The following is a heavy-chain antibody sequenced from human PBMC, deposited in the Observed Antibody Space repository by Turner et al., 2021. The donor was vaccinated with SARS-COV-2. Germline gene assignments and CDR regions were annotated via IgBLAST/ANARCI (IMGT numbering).Heavy chain of an antibody. CDR2: IYTSGNTVGIP. CDR1: GGAITSGSSF. J-gene: IGHJ5*02. CDR3: AKAVPGSGWFDP. V-gene: IGHV4-61*02. Sequence: QVKLQESGPGLLKPSQTLSLTCTVSGGAITSGSSFWTWIRPPAGRGLEWIGRIYTSGNTVGIPDYNPSLKSRVSISVDSSKNQFSLKLTSVTAADTAVYHCAKAVPGSGWFDPWGQGSLVTVSS. D-gene: IGHD3-10*01.